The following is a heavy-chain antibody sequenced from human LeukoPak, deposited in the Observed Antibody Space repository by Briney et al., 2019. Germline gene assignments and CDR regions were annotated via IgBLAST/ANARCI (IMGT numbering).Heavy chain of an antibody. CDR1: GFTVSSNY. V-gene: IGHV3-23*01. CDR2: ISGSGGST. J-gene: IGHJ3*02. D-gene: IGHD3-3*01. CDR3: AKDREEVNPIFGVVWDCYCAFDI. Sequence: QTGGSLRLSCAASGFTVSSNYMSWVRQAPGKGLEWVSAISGSGGSTDYADSVKGRFTISRDNSKNTLYLQMNSLRAEDTAVYYCAKDREEVNPIFGVVWDCYCAFDIWGQGTMVTVSS.